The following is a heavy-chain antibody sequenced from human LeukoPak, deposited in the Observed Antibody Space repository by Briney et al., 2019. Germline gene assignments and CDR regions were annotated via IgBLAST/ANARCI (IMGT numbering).Heavy chain of an antibody. CDR3: AAVVPAVMGYFDY. CDR1: GGTFGSYA. CDR2: IIPIFGTA. Sequence: EASVTVSCTASGGTFGSYAISWVRQAPGQGLEWMGGIIPIFGTANYAQKFQGRVTITADESTSTAYMELSSLRSEDTAVYYRAAVVPAVMGYFDYWGQGTLVTVFS. J-gene: IGHJ4*02. V-gene: IGHV1-69*13. D-gene: IGHD2-2*01.